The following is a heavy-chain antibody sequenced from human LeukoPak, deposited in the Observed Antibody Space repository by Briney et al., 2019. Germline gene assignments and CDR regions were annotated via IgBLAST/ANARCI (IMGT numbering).Heavy chain of an antibody. J-gene: IGHJ4*02. Sequence: PGGSLRLSCAASGLTFSGFAMSWVRQPPGKGLELVSSISSSGRNTYYPDLLKRPFTTFRDNSDNTLDLQVSSLRAEDTAMYYCAKRDRPCSGECSAPNYFDCWGKGTLVTVS. V-gene: IGHV3-23*01. CDR1: GLTFSGFA. CDR3: AKRDRPCSGECSAPNYFDC. D-gene: IGHD2-21*01. CDR2: ISSSGRNT.